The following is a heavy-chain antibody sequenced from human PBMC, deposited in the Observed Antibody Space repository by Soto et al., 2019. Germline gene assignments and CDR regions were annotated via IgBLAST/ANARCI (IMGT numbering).Heavy chain of an antibody. CDR1: GFTFSSYG. V-gene: IGHV3-30*18. CDR3: AKEPGLYDFWSGYFDP. Sequence: GGSLRLSCAASGFTFSSYGMHWVRQAPGKGLEWVAVISYDGSNKYYADSVKGRFTISRDNSKNTLYLQMNSLRAEDTAVYYCAKEPGLYDFWSGYFDPWGQGTLVTVSS. D-gene: IGHD3-3*01. J-gene: IGHJ5*02. CDR2: ISYDGSNK.